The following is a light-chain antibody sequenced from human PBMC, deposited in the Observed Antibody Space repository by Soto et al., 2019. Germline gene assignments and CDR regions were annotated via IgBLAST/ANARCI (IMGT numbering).Light chain of an antibody. CDR1: QSISSY. CDR3: QQYNNWPFT. V-gene: IGKV3-15*01. Sequence: EIVMTQSPATLSVSPGERATHSCRASQSISSYLAWYQQKPGQAPRLLIYGASTRATGIPATFSGSGSGTEFTLTISSLQSEDFAVYYCQQYNNWPFTFGPGTKVDIK. J-gene: IGKJ3*01. CDR2: GAS.